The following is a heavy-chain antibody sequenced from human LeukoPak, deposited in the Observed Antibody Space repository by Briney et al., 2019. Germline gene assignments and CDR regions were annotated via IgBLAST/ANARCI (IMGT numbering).Heavy chain of an antibody. V-gene: IGHV3-23*01. CDR2: ISGSGGST. D-gene: IGHD5-24*01. CDR1: GFTFSSYA. CDR3: ARDLEMGKHFDY. J-gene: IGHJ4*02. Sequence: GGSLRLSCAASGFTFSSYAMSWVRQAPGKGLEWVSAISGSGGSTYYADSVKGRFTISRDNSKNTLFLHMDSLRAEDTALYYCARDLEMGKHFDYWGQGTPVTVSS.